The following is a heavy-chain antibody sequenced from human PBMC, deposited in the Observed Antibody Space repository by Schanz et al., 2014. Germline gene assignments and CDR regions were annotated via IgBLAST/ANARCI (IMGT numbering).Heavy chain of an antibody. CDR2: ISAYTNNT. Sequence: QVQLVQSGAEVKKPGASVKVSCKASGYTFISYGIKWVRQAPGQGLEWMGWISAYTNNTNYAQKVQGRVTMTTDTSTGTAYMELSSLASEDTAVYYCARGQRRAIGRPFGPWGQGTLVTVSS. J-gene: IGHJ5*02. D-gene: IGHD6-25*01. CDR3: ARGQRRAIGRPFGP. V-gene: IGHV1-18*01. CDR1: GYTFISYG.